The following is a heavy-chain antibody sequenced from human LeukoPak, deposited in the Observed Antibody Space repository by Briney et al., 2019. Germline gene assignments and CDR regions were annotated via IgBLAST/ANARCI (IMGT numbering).Heavy chain of an antibody. J-gene: IGHJ5*02. CDR2: ISAHNGNT. D-gene: IGHD3-16*01. V-gene: IGHV1-18*01. Sequence: ASVKVSCRATGYTFNSYGISWVRRAPGQGLEWMGWISAHNGNTNYAQKFQGRVTMTTDTSTNTAYMVLRSLRSDDTAVYFCARETVGGLIKWPQPFDPWGQGTQATVSS. CDR1: GYTFNSYG. CDR3: ARETVGGLIKWPQPFDP.